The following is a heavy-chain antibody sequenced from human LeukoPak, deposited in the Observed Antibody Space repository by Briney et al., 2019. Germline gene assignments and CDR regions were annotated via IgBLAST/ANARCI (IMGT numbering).Heavy chain of an antibody. CDR1: GITFSDYY. CDR3: ARDGGYSGYDFDY. Sequence: GGSLRLSCAASGITFSDYYMSWIRQAPGKGLEWVSYISSSSSYTNYADSVKGRFTISRDNAKNSLYLQMNSLRAEDTAVYYCARDGGYSGYDFDYWGQGTLVTVSS. D-gene: IGHD5-12*01. V-gene: IGHV3-11*06. J-gene: IGHJ4*02. CDR2: ISSSSSYT.